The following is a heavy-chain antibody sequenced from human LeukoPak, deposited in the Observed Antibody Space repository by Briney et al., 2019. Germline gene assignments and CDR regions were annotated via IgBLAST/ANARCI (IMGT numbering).Heavy chain of an antibody. D-gene: IGHD1-26*01. CDR3: VRASGSYDY. CDR1: GFAFSTYG. V-gene: IGHV3-33*01. CDR2: IWHDGSNK. Sequence: GGSLRLSCAAAGFAFSTYGIHWVRPAPGKGLEWVAVIWHDGSNKYYADSVKGRFIISRDNSKNTLYLHMSSLRAEDTAVYYCVRASGSYDYWGQGTRVTVSS. J-gene: IGHJ4*02.